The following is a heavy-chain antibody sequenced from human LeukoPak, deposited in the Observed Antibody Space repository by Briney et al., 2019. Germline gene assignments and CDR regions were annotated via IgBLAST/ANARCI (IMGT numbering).Heavy chain of an antibody. J-gene: IGHJ6*03. CDR3: AKGSCGADVCFYFYYMHV. CDR2: ISGSGGST. CDR1: GFTFSSYA. Sequence: SGGSLRLSCAASGFTFSSYAMSWVRQAPGKGLEWVSAISGSGGSTYYADSVKGRFTISRDNSQNTLDLQMNGLRAEDTAIYYCAKGSCGADVCFYFYYMHVWGKGTTVTVSS. V-gene: IGHV3-23*01. D-gene: IGHD2-21*02.